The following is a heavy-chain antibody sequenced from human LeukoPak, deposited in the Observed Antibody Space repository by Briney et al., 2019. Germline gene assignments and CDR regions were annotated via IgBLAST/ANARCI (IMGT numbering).Heavy chain of an antibody. CDR1: GGTFSSYA. J-gene: IGHJ1*01. CDR3: ARDSSEFRSLIPH. Sequence: SVTVSCTASGGTFSSYAISWVRQAPGQGLEWMGGIIPIFGTANYAQKFQGRVTITADESTSTAYMELSSLRSEDTAVYYCARDSSEFRSLIPHWGQGTLVTVSS. D-gene: IGHD2-21*01. V-gene: IGHV1-69*01. CDR2: IIPIFGTA.